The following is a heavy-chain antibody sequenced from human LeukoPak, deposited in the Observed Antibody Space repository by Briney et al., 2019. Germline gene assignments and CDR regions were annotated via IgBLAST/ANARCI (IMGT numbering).Heavy chain of an antibody. V-gene: IGHV1-8*03. D-gene: IGHD1-20*01. CDR2: MNPNSGNT. CDR3: AVTGTTSGEDY. CDR1: GYTFTSYD. Sequence: ASVKVSCKASGYTFTSYDINWVRQATGQGLEWMGWMNPNSGNTGYAQKFQGRVTITRNTSISTAYMELSRLRSDDTAVYYCAVTGTTSGEDYWGQGTLVTVSS. J-gene: IGHJ4*02.